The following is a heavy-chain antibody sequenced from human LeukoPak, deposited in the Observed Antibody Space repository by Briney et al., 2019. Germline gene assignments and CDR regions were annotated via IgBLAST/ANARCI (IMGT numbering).Heavy chain of an antibody. V-gene: IGHV4-34*01. CDR2: INHSGST. J-gene: IGHJ5*02. CDR1: GGSFSGYY. D-gene: IGHD2-2*01. Sequence: PSETLSLTCAVYGGSFSGYYWSWIRQPPGKGLEWIGEINHSGSTNYNLSLKSRVTISVDTSKNQVSLKLSSVTAADTAVYYCARGARYCSSTSCFKNWFDPWGQGTLVTVSS. CDR3: ARGARYCSSTSCFKNWFDP.